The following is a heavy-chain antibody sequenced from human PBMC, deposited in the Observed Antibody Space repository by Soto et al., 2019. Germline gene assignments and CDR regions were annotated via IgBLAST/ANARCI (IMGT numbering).Heavy chain of an antibody. CDR2: INAGNGNT. V-gene: IGHV1-3*05. Sequence: QVQLVQSGAEEKKPGASVKVSCKASGYTFTSYAMHWVRQAPGQRLEWMGWINAGNGNTKYSQKFQGRVTITRDTSASTDYRELSSLRSEDTAVYYCERAWVVVTAPDYWGQGTLVTVSS. CDR3: ERAWVVVTAPDY. D-gene: IGHD2-21*02. J-gene: IGHJ4*02. CDR1: GYTFTSYA.